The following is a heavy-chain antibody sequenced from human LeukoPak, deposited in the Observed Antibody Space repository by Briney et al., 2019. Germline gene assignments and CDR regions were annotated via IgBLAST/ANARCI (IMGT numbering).Heavy chain of an antibody. Sequence: GGSLRLSCAASGFTFSSFAMTWVRQAPGKGLEWVSGFDGNGPNTYYADSVKGRWTISRDNSRNTLYLEMNSLRPEDAAIYYCAKPRTTGLGWAQFDYWGQGSLVTVSS. CDR2: FDGNGPNT. D-gene: IGHD2-8*02. CDR1: GFTFSSFA. V-gene: IGHV3-23*01. J-gene: IGHJ4*02. CDR3: AKPRTTGLGWAQFDY.